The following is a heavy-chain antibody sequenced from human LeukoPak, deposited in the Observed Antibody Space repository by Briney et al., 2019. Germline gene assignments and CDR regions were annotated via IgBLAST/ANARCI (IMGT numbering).Heavy chain of an antibody. V-gene: IGHV4-31*03. CDR3: ARLSDDYGVDEGDY. D-gene: IGHD4-17*01. CDR1: GGSISSGGYY. Sequence: PSETLSLTCTVSGGSISSGGYYWSWIRQHPGKGLEWIGYIYYSGSTYYNPSLKSRVTISVDTSKNQFSLKLSSVTAADTAVYYCARLSDDYGVDEGDYWGQGTLVTVSS. CDR2: IYYSGST. J-gene: IGHJ4*02.